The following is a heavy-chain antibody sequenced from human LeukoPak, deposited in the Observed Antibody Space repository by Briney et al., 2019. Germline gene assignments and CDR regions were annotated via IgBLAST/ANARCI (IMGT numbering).Heavy chain of an antibody. J-gene: IGHJ4*02. CDR2: ISAYNGNT. D-gene: IGHD3-22*01. CDR3: ARDRVTYYYDSSGYLWLGDY. V-gene: IGHV1-18*01. Sequence: ASVKVSCKASGYTFTSYGISWVRQAPGQGLERMGWISAYNGNTNYAQKLQGRVTMTTDTSTSTAYMELRSLRSDDTAVYYWARDRVTYYYDSSGYLWLGDYWGQGTLVTVSS. CDR1: GYTFTSYG.